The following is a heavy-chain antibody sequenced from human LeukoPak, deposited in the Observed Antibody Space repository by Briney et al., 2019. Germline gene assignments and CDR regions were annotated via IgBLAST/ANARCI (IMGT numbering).Heavy chain of an antibody. Sequence: PGGSLRLSCAASGFTFSDYWMHWVRQAPGKGLVWVSPIKSDGISAMYADSVKDRFSISRDNAKNTLYLQMNSLRAEDTAVYFCAREVASAAFGYWGQGTPVTVSS. CDR3: AREVASAAFGY. V-gene: IGHV3-74*03. D-gene: IGHD5-12*01. CDR1: GFTFSDYW. CDR2: IKSDGISA. J-gene: IGHJ4*02.